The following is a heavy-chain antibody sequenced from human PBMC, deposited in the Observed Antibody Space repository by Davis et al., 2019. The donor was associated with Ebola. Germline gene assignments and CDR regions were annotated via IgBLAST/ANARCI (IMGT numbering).Heavy chain of an antibody. Sequence: SLMISCAASGFTFNHYGMHWVRQAPGKGLEWVTVISYDGSNKYYADSVKGRFTISRDNSKNTLYLQMNSLRAEDTAVYYCAKEGDSANFDYWGQGTLVTVSS. J-gene: IGHJ4*02. CDR3: AKEGDSANFDY. CDR2: ISYDGSNK. D-gene: IGHD3-22*01. V-gene: IGHV3-30*18. CDR1: GFTFNHYG.